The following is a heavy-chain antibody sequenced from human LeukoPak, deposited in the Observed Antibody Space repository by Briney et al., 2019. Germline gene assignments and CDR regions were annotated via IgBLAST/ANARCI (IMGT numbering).Heavy chain of an antibody. CDR2: IYHSGST. Sequence: PSQTLSLTCAVSGGSISSSNWWSWVRQPPGKGLEWIGEIYHSGSTNYNPSLKSRVTISVDKSKNQFSLKLSSVTAADTAVYYCARAPEDSSGYWSRAGWFDPWGQGTLVTVSS. D-gene: IGHD3-22*01. V-gene: IGHV4-4*02. J-gene: IGHJ5*02. CDR3: ARAPEDSSGYWSRAGWFDP. CDR1: GGSISSSNW.